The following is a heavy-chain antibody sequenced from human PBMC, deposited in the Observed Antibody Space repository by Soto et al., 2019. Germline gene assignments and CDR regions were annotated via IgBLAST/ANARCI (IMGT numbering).Heavy chain of an antibody. V-gene: IGHV1-69*01. D-gene: IGHD6-6*01. CDR1: GFTFSSYA. CDR3: ARVRRDLAARYYYYGMDV. Sequence: VQLVESGGGLVKPGGSLRLSCAASGFTFSSYAISWVRQAPGQGLEWMGGIIPIFGTANYAQKFQGRVTITADESTSTAYMELSSLRSEDTAVYYCARVRRDLAARYYYYGMDVWGQGTTVTVSS. J-gene: IGHJ6*02. CDR2: IIPIFGTA.